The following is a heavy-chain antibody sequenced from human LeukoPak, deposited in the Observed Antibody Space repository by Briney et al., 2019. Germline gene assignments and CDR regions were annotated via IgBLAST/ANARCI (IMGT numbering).Heavy chain of an antibody. CDR3: ARARYYYDSSGYPYWYFDL. J-gene: IGHJ2*01. CDR1: GGSISSYY. D-gene: IGHD3-22*01. Sequence: SETLSLTCTVSGGSISSYYWSWIRQPPGKGLEWIGYIYYSGSTNYNPSLKSRVTISVDTSKNQFPLKLSSVTAADTAVYYCARARYYYDSSGYPYWYFDLWGRGTLVTVSS. V-gene: IGHV4-59*01. CDR2: IYYSGST.